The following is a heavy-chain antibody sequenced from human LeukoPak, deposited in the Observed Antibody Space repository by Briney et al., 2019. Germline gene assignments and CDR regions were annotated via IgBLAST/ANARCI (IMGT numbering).Heavy chain of an antibody. D-gene: IGHD3-10*01. CDR1: GYTFTGYY. CDR3: ARTMVRGVNWFDP. V-gene: IGHV1-2*02. CDR2: INPNSGGT. Sequence: ASVNDSCKASGYTFTGYYMHGVRPAPAQGLEGMGWINPNSGGTNYAHKFQGRVTMTRDTSISTAYMELSRLRSDDTAVYYCARTMVRGVNWFDPWGQGTLVTVSS. J-gene: IGHJ5*02.